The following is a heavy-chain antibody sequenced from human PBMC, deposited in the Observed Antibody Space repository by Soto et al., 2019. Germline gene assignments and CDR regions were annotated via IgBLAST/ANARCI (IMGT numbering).Heavy chain of an antibody. Sequence: EVQLVESGGGLVQPGGSLRLSCEASGFTFRNYDMHWVCQGTGKGLEWVSGISAAGDPDYADSVEGRFTISRENAQNSFFLQMNSLIVGDTAVYYCARTDRDFYGLDVWGQWTTVIVSS. J-gene: IGHJ6*02. V-gene: IGHV3-13*05. CDR2: ISAAGDP. CDR1: GFTFRNYD. CDR3: ARTDRDFYGLDV.